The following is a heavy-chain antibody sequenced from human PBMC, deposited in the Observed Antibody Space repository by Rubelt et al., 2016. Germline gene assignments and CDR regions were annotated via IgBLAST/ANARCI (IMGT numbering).Heavy chain of an antibody. D-gene: IGHD4-17*01. CDR3: ARAASTVTTLLDLGY. V-gene: IGHV1-46*01. CDR1: GYTFSNYY. J-gene: IGHJ4*02. CDR2: INPSGVST. Sequence: QVQLVQSGAEVKKPGASVKVSCMASGYTFSNYYMHWVRQAPGQGLEWMGIINPSGVSTSYAQKFQGIVTMTRDTSTSTVYMELSSLGSEDTAVYYCARAASTVTTLLDLGYWGQGTLVTVSS.